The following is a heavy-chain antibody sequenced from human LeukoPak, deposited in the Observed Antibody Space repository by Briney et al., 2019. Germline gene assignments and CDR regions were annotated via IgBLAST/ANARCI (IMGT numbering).Heavy chain of an antibody. Sequence: GGSLRLSCAASGFTFSSYAMSRVRQAPGKGLEWVSAISGSGGSTYHADSVKGRFTISRDNSKNTLYLQMNSLRAEDTAVYYCAKGAGLEGYCSSTSCHDFDYWGQGTLVTVSS. J-gene: IGHJ4*02. D-gene: IGHD2-2*01. V-gene: IGHV3-23*01. CDR2: ISGSGGST. CDR1: GFTFSSYA. CDR3: AKGAGLEGYCSSTSCHDFDY.